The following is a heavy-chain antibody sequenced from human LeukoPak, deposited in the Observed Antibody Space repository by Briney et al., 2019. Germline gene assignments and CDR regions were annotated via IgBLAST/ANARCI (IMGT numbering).Heavy chain of an antibody. CDR3: ARFSATGSPHYYYYMDV. D-gene: IGHD1-26*01. Sequence: ASVKVSCKASGYTFTSYDINWVRQATGQGLGWMGWMNPNSGNTGYAQKFQGRVTMTRNTSISTAYMELSSLRSEDTAVYYCARFSATGSPHYYYYMDVWGKGTTVTVSS. CDR1: GYTFTSYD. V-gene: IGHV1-8*01. J-gene: IGHJ6*03. CDR2: MNPNSGNT.